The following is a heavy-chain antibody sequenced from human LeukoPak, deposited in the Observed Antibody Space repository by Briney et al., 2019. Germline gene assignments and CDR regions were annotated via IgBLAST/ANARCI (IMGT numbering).Heavy chain of an antibody. CDR2: ISTSGNI. J-gene: IGHJ1*01. D-gene: IGHD2-2*01. CDR3: ARGRHIVVVPAAPPGYFQH. Sequence: PSETLSLTCTVSGSSMNGFQWSWIRQPAGKGLEWIGRISTSGNINYTPSLKSRVTMSVDTSKNQFSLKLSSVTAADTAVYYCARGRHIVVVPAAPPGYFQHWGQGTLVTVSS. V-gene: IGHV4-4*07. CDR1: GSSMNGFQ.